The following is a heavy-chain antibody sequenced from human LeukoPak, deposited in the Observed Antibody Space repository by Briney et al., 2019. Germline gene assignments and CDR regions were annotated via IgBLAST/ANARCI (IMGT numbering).Heavy chain of an antibody. CDR1: GFTYTNYW. CDR2: IKQDGSER. V-gene: IGHV3-7*01. Sequence: PGGSLRLSCAASGFTYTNYWVSWFRQAPGQGLEWVASIKQDGSERYYVDSVKGRFTISRDNAKNSLFLQLSSLRVKDTAVYYCARGSMHVYHLYTDYWGQGTLVTVSS. J-gene: IGHJ4*02. CDR3: ARGSMHVYHLYTDY. D-gene: IGHD3-16*01.